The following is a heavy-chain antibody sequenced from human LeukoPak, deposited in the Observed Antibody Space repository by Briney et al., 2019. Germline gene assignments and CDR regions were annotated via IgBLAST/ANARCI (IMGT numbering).Heavy chain of an antibody. V-gene: IGHV1-69*06. Sequence: GASVKVSCKASGGTFSSYAISWVRQAPGQGLEWMGGIIPIFGTANYAQKFQGRVTITADKSTSTAYMELSSLRSEDTAVYYCARVQDCSSTSCVWGLGTLVTVSS. CDR2: IIPIFGTA. J-gene: IGHJ4*02. D-gene: IGHD2-2*01. CDR1: GGTFSSYA. CDR3: ARVQDCSSTSCV.